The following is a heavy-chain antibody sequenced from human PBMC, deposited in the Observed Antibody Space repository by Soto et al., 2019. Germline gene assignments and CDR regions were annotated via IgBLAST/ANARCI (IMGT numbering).Heavy chain of an antibody. CDR2: IVPMFGTA. Sequence: QVQLVQSGAEVKKPGSSVNVSCKTSGGTFGNSAVTWVRQATGQGLEWLGGIVPMFGTANYAQKFQGRVTITADESTITAYMELNSLKTDDTAVYYCARDGVPQFAFWSGPLGGGRFDPWGQGTLVTVSS. V-gene: IGHV1-69*12. CDR1: GGTFGNSA. J-gene: IGHJ5*02. D-gene: IGHD3-3*01. CDR3: ARDGVPQFAFWSGPLGGGRFDP.